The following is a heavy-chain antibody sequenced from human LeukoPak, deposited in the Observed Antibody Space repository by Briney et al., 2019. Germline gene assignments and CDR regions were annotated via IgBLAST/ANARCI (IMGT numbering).Heavy chain of an antibody. V-gene: IGHV5-51*01. CDR1: GYSFTSYW. D-gene: IGHD3-10*01. J-gene: IGHJ3*02. Sequence: GESLKISCKGSGYSFTSYWIGWVRQMPGKGLEWMGIIYPGDSDTRYSPSFQGQVTISADKSISTAYLQWSSLKASDTAMYYCARGITMVRGERHAFDIWGQGTMVTVSS. CDR3: ARGITMVRGERHAFDI. CDR2: IYPGDSDT.